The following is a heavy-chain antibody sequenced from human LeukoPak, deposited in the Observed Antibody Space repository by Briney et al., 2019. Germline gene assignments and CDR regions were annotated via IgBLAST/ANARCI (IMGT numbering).Heavy chain of an antibody. CDR1: GFTFSTYA. CDR2: ITANGGST. D-gene: IGHD1-26*01. J-gene: IGHJ4*02. V-gene: IGHV3-23*01. Sequence: PGGSLRLSCAASGFTFSTYAMTWVRQAPGKGLEWVSYITANGGSTYYADSVKGRFTISRDNSKNTLYLQMNSLRADETAVYHCARDSGSYLQPTDYWGEGTLVTVSS. CDR3: ARDSGSYLQPTDY.